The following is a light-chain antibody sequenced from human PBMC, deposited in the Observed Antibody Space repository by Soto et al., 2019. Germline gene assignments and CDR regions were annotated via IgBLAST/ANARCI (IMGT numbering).Light chain of an antibody. Sequence: QSALTQPASVSGSPGQSITISCTGTSSDVGSYNLVSWHQQHPGKAPKLMIYEGSKRPSGVSHRFSGSKSGNTASLTISGLQAEDEADYYCCSYAVGSTLVFGGGTKLTV. CDR2: EGS. CDR3: CSYAVGSTLV. J-gene: IGLJ2*01. V-gene: IGLV2-23*01. CDR1: SSDVGSYNL.